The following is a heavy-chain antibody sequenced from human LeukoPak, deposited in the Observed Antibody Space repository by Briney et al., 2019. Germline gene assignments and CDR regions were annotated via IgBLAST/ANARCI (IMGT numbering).Heavy chain of an antibody. J-gene: IGHJ4*02. CDR1: GDSISSYY. CDR2: IYYSGST. CDR3: ARLLQVGSTVFDY. D-gene: IGHD1-26*01. V-gene: IGHV4-59*08. Sequence: SETLSLTCTVSGDSISSYYWSWIRQPPGKGLEWIGYIYYSGSTNYNPSLKSRVTISIDTSKKHFSLKLSSVTAADTAVYYCARLLQVGSTVFDYGGQGTLVTVSA.